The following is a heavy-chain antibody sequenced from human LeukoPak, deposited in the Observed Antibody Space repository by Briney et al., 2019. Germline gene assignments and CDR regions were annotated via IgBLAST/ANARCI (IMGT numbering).Heavy chain of an antibody. D-gene: IGHD5-12*01. CDR3: ARAVDIVATTPFDL. CDR1: GFTFSTYW. J-gene: IGHJ3*01. V-gene: IGHV3-74*01. Sequence: GGSLRLSCEASGFTFSTYWMHWVRQAPGKGLVWVSRITPDGTSTTYADSVKGRFTISRDNAKNTLYVQMNSLRAEDTAVYYCARAVDIVATTPFDLWGQGTMVTVSS. CDR2: ITPDGTST.